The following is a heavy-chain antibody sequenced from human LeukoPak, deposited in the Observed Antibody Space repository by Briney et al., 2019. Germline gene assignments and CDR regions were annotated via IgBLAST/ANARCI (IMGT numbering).Heavy chain of an antibody. V-gene: IGHV1-8*01. CDR1: GYTFTSYD. CDR2: MNPNSGNT. Sequence: AASVKVSCKASGYTFTSYDINWVRQATGQGLEWMGWMNPNSGNTGYAQKFQGRVTMTRNTSISTAYMELSSLRSEDTAVYYCARGRGWIVATTSDPGEDYWGQGTLVTVSS. CDR3: ARGRGWIVATTSDPGEDY. D-gene: IGHD5-12*01. J-gene: IGHJ4*02.